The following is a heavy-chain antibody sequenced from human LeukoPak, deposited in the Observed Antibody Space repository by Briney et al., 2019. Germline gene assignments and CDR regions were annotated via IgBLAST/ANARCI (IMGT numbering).Heavy chain of an antibody. J-gene: IGHJ4*02. V-gene: IGHV3-74*01. D-gene: IGHD7-27*01. CDR1: GFTFSTYW. CDR2: INSDGSST. Sequence: GGSLRLSCAASGFTFSTYWMHWVRQAPGKGLVWVSHINSDGSSTSYADSVKGRFTISRDNAKNTLYLQMNSLRDENTAVYYCARDTPQLGIDYWARELWSPSPQ. CDR3: ARDTPQLGIDY.